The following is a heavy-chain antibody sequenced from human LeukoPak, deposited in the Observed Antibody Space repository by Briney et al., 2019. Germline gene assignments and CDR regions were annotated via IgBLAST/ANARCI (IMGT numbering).Heavy chain of an antibody. Sequence: GRSLRLSCAASGFTFSSFAMHWVRQAPDKGLEWVAVISYDGTNKDYADSVKGRFTMSRDNSKNTLYLQMNSLRLEDTALYYCARDGNSGWYTGENYYYYGMGVWGQGTTVTVSS. V-gene: IGHV3-30-3*01. D-gene: IGHD6-19*01. J-gene: IGHJ6*02. CDR1: GFTFSSFA. CDR3: ARDGNSGWYTGENYYYYGMGV. CDR2: ISYDGTNK.